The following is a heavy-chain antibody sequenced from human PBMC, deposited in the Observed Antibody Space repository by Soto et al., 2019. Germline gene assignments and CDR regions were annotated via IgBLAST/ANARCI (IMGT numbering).Heavy chain of an antibody. V-gene: IGHV3-66*01. CDR3: ARDSSSSGYNWFDP. D-gene: IGHD6-6*01. Sequence: EVQLVESGGGLVQPGGSLRLSCAASGFTVSSNYMSWVRPAPGKGLEWVSVIYSGGNTYYANSVKGRFTKSRDNSKNALDLQTSTLTADDTAVYYCARDSSSSGYNWFDPCGQGTLVTVSS. J-gene: IGHJ5*02. CDR1: GFTVSSNY. CDR2: IYSGGNT.